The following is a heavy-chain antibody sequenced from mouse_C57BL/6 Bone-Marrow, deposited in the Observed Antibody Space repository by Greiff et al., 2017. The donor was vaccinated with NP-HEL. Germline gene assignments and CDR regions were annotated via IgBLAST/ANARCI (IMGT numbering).Heavy chain of an antibody. D-gene: IGHD1-1*01. V-gene: IGHV1-64*01. CDR3: AREGDGYYGSRAWFAY. CDR2: IHPNSGST. Sequence: QVQLQQSGAELVKPGASVKLSCKASGYTFTSYWMHWVKQRPGQGLEWIGMIHPNSGSTNYNEKFKSKATLTVDKSSSTAYMQLSSLTSEDSAVYYCAREGDGYYGSRAWFAYWGQGTLVTVSA. J-gene: IGHJ3*01. CDR1: GYTFTSYW.